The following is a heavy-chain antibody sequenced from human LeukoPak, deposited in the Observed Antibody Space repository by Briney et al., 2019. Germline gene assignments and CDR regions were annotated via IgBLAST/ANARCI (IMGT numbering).Heavy chain of an antibody. D-gene: IGHD3-10*01. CDR1: GFTFSSYE. V-gene: IGHV3-48*03. CDR3: ARRWGPGSLDY. Sequence: GGSLRLSCAASGFTFSSYEMDWVRRAPGKGLEWVSYIGSSGGSRYYADSVKGRFTSSRDNAKNSLYLQMNSLRVEDTAVYYCARRWGPGSLDYWGQGTLVTVSS. CDR2: IGSSGGSR. J-gene: IGHJ4*02.